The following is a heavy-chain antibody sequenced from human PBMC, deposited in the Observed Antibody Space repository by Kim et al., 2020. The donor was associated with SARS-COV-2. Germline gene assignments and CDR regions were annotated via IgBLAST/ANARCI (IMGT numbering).Heavy chain of an antibody. V-gene: IGHV4-31*03. CDR3: ARSDYYDSSGYYYVAFDI. CDR2: IYYSGST. CDR1: GGSISSGGYY. Sequence: SETLSLTCTVSGGSISSGGYYWSWIRQHPGKGLEWIGYIYYSGSTYYNPSIKSRVTISVDTSKNQFSLKLSPVTAADTAVYYCARSDYYDSSGYYYVAFDIWGQGTMVTVSS. D-gene: IGHD3-22*01. J-gene: IGHJ3*02.